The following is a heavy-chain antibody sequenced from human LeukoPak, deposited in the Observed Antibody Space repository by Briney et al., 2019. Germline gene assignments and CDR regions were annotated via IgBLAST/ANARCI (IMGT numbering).Heavy chain of an antibody. CDR2: ISGSGAST. D-gene: IGHD6-19*01. Sequence: GGSLRLSCLTSGFTFSTNAMSWVRQAPGKGLEWISGISGSGASTYYADSVTGRFTISRDNSRNTLYLQMNSLRAEDTAVYYCARGMSSGRYAVDIWGQGTMVTVSS. CDR1: GFTFSTNA. V-gene: IGHV3-23*01. CDR3: ARGMSSGRYAVDI. J-gene: IGHJ3*02.